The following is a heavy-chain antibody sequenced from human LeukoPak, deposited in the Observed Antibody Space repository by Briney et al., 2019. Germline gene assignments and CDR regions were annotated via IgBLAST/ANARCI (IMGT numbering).Heavy chain of an antibody. V-gene: IGHV4-39*01. CDR1: GGSVTTSSYY. CDR2: VYYSGST. J-gene: IGHJ5*02. D-gene: IGHD3-22*01. Sequence: SDTLSLTCTVSGGSVTTSSYYWGWLRQPPGKGLEWIGGVYYSGSTYYNSSFQSRVPRAVDTSKTKSSLTLSSATAADTAVYYCARQRGDEYYYETIRYDYVGSQFDPWGQGTLVTVSS. CDR3: ARQRGDEYYYETIRYDYVGSQFDP.